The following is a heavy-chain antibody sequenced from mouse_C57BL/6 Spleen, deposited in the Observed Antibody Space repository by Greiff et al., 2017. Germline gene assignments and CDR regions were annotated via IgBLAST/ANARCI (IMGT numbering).Heavy chain of an antibody. J-gene: IGHJ2*01. CDR3: ARWGSSGYYFDY. D-gene: IGHD3-2*02. CDR1: GYTFTSYW. V-gene: IGHV1-52*01. Sequence: QVQLQQPGAELVRPGSSVKLSCKASGYTFTSYWLHWVKQRPIQGLEWIGNIDPSDSETHYNQKFKDKATLTADKASSTAYMQLSSLTSEDSAVYYCARWGSSGYYFDYWGQGTTLTVSS. CDR2: IDPSDSET.